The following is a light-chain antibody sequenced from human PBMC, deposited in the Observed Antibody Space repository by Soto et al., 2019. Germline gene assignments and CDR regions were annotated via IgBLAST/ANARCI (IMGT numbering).Light chain of an antibody. CDR2: EVT. CDR3: SSYTNINTRACV. J-gene: IGLJ1*01. CDR1: SGDIGSYNR. V-gene: IGLV2-14*01. Sequence: ALTQPASVSGSPGQSITISCTGTSGDIGSYNRVSWYQQHPGKAPKLIIYEVTDRPSGVSNRFSGSKSGNTASLTISGLQAEDEAEYYCSSYTNINTRACVFGTGTKGTVL.